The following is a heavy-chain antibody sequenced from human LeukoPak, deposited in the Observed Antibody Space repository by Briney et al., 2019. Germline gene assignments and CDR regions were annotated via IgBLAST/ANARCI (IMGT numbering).Heavy chain of an antibody. J-gene: IGHJ4*02. CDR3: VKDNPLDY. CDR2: INSESSS. V-gene: IGHV3-74*01. CDR1: GFSFTTSW. Sequence: PGGSLRLSCAASGFSFTTSWMHWVRQAPGKGLVWVSRINSESSSIYADSMKGRFTISRDNSKNTLYLHINSLRPEDTALYYCVKDNPLDYWGQGTLVIVSS. D-gene: IGHD1-14*01.